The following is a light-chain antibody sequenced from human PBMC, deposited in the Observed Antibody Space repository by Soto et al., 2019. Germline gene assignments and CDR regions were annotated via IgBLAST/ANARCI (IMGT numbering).Light chain of an antibody. CDR2: DVT. CDR1: SSDVGGRNC. CDR3: CSHSTYYTFV. J-gene: IGLJ1*01. V-gene: IGLV2-11*01. Sequence: QSALTQPRSVSGSPGQSVTISCTGTSSDVGGRNCVSWFQQHPGKAPQLMIYDVTQRPSGVHDRFSGSKSGNTASLTISGLQPEDEADYYCCSHSTYYTFVFGTGTKLTVL.